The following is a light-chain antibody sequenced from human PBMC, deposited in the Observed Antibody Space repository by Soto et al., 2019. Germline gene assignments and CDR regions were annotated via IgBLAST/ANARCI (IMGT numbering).Light chain of an antibody. V-gene: IGLV2-14*01. J-gene: IGLJ1*01. CDR3: SSYTSSSTLYV. CDR1: SSDVGGYNY. CDR2: DVS. Sequence: QSALTQPASVSGSPGQSITISCTGTSSDVGGYNYVSWYQQHPGKAPKLMIYDVSTRPSGVSNRFSGSKSGNTASLTISGRQAEDEADYYCSSYTSSSTLYVFGTGTQLTVL.